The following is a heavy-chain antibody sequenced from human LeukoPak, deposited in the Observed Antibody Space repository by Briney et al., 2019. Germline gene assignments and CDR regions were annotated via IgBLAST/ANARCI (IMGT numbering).Heavy chain of an antibody. D-gene: IGHD4-17*01. CDR1: GYTLTELS. Sequence: GASVKVSCKVSGYTLTELSMHWVRQAPGKGLEWMGGFDPEDGETIYAQKFQGRVTMTEDTSTDTAYMELSSLRSEDTAVYYCATVYGDYVNLDYWGQGTLVTVPS. CDR2: FDPEDGET. V-gene: IGHV1-24*01. J-gene: IGHJ4*02. CDR3: ATVYGDYVNLDY.